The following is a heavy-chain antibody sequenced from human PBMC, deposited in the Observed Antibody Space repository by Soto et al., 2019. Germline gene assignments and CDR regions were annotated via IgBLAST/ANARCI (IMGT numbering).Heavy chain of an antibody. CDR1: GGSISSGGYY. J-gene: IGHJ4*02. V-gene: IGHV4-31*03. D-gene: IGHD5-18*01. Sequence: PSETLSLTCTVSGGSISSGGYYWSWIRQHPGKGLEWIGYIYYSGSTYYNPSLKSRVTISVDTSKNQFSLKLSSVTAADTAVYYCARDSRTAMGKFDDWGQGTLVTVSS. CDR2: IYYSGST. CDR3: ARDSRTAMGKFDD.